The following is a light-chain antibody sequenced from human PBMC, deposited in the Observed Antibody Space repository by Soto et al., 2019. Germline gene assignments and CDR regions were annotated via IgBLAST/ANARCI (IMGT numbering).Light chain of an antibody. J-gene: IGKJ1*01. CDR2: GAS. CDR3: QQYNKDSPGT. V-gene: IGKV1-27*01. Sequence: DIQMTQSPSSLSASVGARVTFTCRASEDISHFLAWYQQRPGKVPKLLIYGASILQSGVPSRFSGSGSGTEFTLTINSLQSEDVASYYCQQYNKDSPGTFGQGTKVEIK. CDR1: EDISHF.